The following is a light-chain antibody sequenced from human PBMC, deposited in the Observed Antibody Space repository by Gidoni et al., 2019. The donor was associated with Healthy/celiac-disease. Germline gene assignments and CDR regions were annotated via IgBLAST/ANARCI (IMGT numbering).Light chain of an antibody. CDR2: DAS. CDR1: QSVSSY. V-gene: IGKV3-11*01. Sequence: ESVLTQSPATLSLSPGERATLSCRASQSVSSYLAWYQQKPGQAPRLLIYDASNRATGIPARFSVSGSGTDFTLTFSSLEPEDFAVYYCQQRSNWPPITFGGGTKVEIK. CDR3: QQRSNWPPIT. J-gene: IGKJ4*01.